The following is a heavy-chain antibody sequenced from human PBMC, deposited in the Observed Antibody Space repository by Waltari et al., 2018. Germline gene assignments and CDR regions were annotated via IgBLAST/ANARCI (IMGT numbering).Heavy chain of an antibody. D-gene: IGHD3-3*01. Sequence: QLQLQESGPGLVKPSETLSLTCTVSGGSISSSSYYWGWIRQPPGKGLEWIGSIYYSGSTYYNPSLKSRVTISVDTSKNQFSLKLSSVTAADTAVYYCARDLLYDFWSGYNFWGQGTLVTVSS. CDR3: ARDLLYDFWSGYNF. V-gene: IGHV4-39*07. CDR1: GGSISSSSYY. J-gene: IGHJ4*02. CDR2: IYYSGST.